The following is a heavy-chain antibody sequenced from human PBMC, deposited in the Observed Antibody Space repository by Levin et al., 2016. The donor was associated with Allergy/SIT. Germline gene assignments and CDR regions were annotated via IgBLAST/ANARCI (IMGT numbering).Heavy chain of an antibody. CDR3: AKDPYGGVVKPPYYFDY. CDR2: IRYDGNSK. D-gene: IGHD4-23*01. CDR1: GFTFSRYG. J-gene: IGHJ4*02. Sequence: GGSLRLSCAASGFTFSRYGMHWVRQAPGKGLEWVTFIRYDGNSKYYADSVKGRFTISRDNSKNTLYLQINSLRAEDTAVYYCAKDPYGGVVKPPYYFDYWGQGTLVTVSS. V-gene: IGHV3-30*02.